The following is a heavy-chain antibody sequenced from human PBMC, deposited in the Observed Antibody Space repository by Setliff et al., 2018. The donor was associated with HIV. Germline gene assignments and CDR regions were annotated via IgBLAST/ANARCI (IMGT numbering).Heavy chain of an antibody. D-gene: IGHD1-1*01. V-gene: IGHV4-34*03. CDR2: INHSGST. J-gene: IGHJ3*02. CDR1: GGSFSGYY. Sequence: TLSLTCAVYGGSFSGYYWSWIRQPPGKGLEWIGEINHSGSTNYNPSLKSRVTISVDTSKNQFSLKLSSVTAADTAVYYCRVWILRDTSDIWGQGTVVTVSS. CDR3: RVWILRDTSDI.